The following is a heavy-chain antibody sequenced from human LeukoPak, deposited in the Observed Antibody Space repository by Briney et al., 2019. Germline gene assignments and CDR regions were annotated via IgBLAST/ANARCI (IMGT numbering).Heavy chain of an antibody. J-gene: IGHJ4*02. CDR1: GFTFSSYD. Sequence: PGGSLKLSCAASGFTFSSYDMHWVRQATGKGLEWVSATGTAGDTYYPGSVKGRFTISRENAKNSLYLQMNSLRAGDTAVYYCARGRDFDYWGQGTLVTVSS. CDR3: ARGRDFDY. V-gene: IGHV3-13*01. CDR2: TGTAGDT. D-gene: IGHD2-21*01.